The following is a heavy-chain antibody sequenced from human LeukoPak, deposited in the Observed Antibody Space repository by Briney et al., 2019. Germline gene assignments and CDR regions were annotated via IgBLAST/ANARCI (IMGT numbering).Heavy chain of an antibody. V-gene: IGHV1-18*01. CDR3: ARSHSGSLRAPFHY. CDR2: ISPYNGDT. D-gene: IGHD6-19*01. CDR1: GYIFTNYG. Sequence: GASVRVSCKASGYIFTNYGIIWVRQAPGQGLEWLGLISPYNGDTKYAQSVQGRVTLTTETSTNTVYMQLRSLTSDDTAVYFCARSHSGSLRAPFHYWGQGSLVAASS. J-gene: IGHJ4*02.